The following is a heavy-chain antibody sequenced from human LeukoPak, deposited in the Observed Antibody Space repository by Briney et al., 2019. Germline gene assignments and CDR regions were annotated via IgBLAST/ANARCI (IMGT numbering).Heavy chain of an antibody. V-gene: IGHV4-61*08. CDR1: GGSVSSADYY. Sequence: PSETLSLTCTVSGGSVSSADYYWSWIRHPPGKALEWIGYIYHTGSNNYKYSLKSRVTISLDTSKNRFSLRLTSMTAADTAIYYCARVSYSSSQEFDYWGQGTLVTVSS. CDR3: ARVSYSSSQEFDY. J-gene: IGHJ4*02. D-gene: IGHD6-13*01. CDR2: IYHTGSN.